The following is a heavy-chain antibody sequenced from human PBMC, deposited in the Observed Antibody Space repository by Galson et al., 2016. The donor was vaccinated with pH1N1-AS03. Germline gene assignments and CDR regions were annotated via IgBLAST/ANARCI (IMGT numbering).Heavy chain of an antibody. CDR3: AREGGRCSSSIDWFDL. V-gene: IGHV3-21*01. D-gene: IGHD6-6*01. CDR1: GFTFRTYT. J-gene: IGHJ5*02. CDR2: ISSTSRYI. Sequence: SLRLSCAASGFTFRTYTMNWVRQAPGKGLEYVSSISSTSRYIYYAVSLKGRFNISRDNAKNSLYLQMNSLRADDTAVYYCAREGGRCSSSIDWFDLWGQGTLVTVSS.